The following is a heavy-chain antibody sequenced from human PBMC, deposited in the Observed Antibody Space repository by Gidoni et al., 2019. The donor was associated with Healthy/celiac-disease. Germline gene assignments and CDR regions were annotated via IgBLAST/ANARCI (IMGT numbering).Heavy chain of an antibody. CDR3: ARSAFSMVRGVIADFDY. CDR1: GCSISSYY. J-gene: IGHJ4*02. V-gene: IGHV4-59*01. Sequence: QVQLQESGPGLVKPSETLSLTCTVSGCSISSYYWSWIRQPPGKGLEWIGYIYSSGSTNYNPSLKSRVTISVDTSKNQFSLKLSSVTAADTAVYYCARSAFSMVRGVIADFDYWGQGTLVTVSS. D-gene: IGHD3-10*01. CDR2: IYSSGST.